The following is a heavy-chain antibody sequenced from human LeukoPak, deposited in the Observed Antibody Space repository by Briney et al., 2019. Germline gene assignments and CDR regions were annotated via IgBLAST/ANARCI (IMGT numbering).Heavy chain of an antibody. CDR1: GFTFSSYE. CDR2: IGTAGDT. J-gene: IGHJ3*02. D-gene: IGHD5-24*01. CDR3: ARESSNGYNSDTFDI. V-gene: IGHV3-13*01. Sequence: GGSLRLSCAASGFTFSSYEMNWVRQPTGKGLEWVSAIGTAGDTYYPGSVKGRFTISRENAKNSLYLQMNSLRAGDTAVYYCARESSNGYNSDTFDIWGQGTMVTVSS.